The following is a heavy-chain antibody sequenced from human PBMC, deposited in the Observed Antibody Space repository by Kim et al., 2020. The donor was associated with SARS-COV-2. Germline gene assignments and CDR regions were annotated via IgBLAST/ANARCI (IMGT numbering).Heavy chain of an antibody. CDR2: ISYDGSNK. CDR1: GFTFSSYG. CDR3: AKPIYDSSGYYFDY. Sequence: GGSLRLSCAASGFTFSSYGMHWVRQAPGKGLEWVAVISYDGSNKYYADSVKGRFTISRDNSKNTLYLQMNSLRAEDTAVYYCAKPIYDSSGYYFDYWGQGTLVTVSS. V-gene: IGHV3-30*18. J-gene: IGHJ4*02. D-gene: IGHD3-22*01.